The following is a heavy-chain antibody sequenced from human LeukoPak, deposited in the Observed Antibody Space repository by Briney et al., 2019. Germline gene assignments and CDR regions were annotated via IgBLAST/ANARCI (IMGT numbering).Heavy chain of an antibody. D-gene: IGHD4-23*01. V-gene: IGHV1-3*01. CDR1: GYTFTSYY. Sequence: ASVTVSCKASGYTFTSYYMHWVRQAPGQRLEWMGWINAGNGNTKYSQKFQGRVTITRDTSASTAYMELSSLRSEDTAVYYCARDEGDYGGNPFDYWGQGTLVTVSS. J-gene: IGHJ4*02. CDR2: INAGNGNT. CDR3: ARDEGDYGGNPFDY.